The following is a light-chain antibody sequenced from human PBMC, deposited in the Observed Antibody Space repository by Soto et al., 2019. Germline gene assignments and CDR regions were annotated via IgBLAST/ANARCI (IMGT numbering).Light chain of an antibody. V-gene: IGLV2-14*01. CDR1: SSDVGGYNY. J-gene: IGLJ1*01. Sequence: QSVLTQPASVSGSPGQSITISCTGTSSDVGGYNYVSWYQQHPGKAPKLMIYDVSNRPSGVSNRFSGSKSGNTASLTISGLQAEDEALYYCSSYTSSSTLGYHVFGTASKLTVI. CDR3: SSYTSSSTLGYHV. CDR2: DVS.